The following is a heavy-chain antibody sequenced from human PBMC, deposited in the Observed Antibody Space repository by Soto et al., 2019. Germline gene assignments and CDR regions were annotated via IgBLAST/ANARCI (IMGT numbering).Heavy chain of an antibody. CDR1: GGTFSSYA. CDR3: ARKDTMVRGVIGKLDAFDI. CDR2: IIPIFGTA. D-gene: IGHD3-10*01. Sequence: SVKVSCKASGGTFSSYAISWVRQAPGQGLEWMGGIIPIFGTANYAQKFQGRVTITADESTSTAYMELSSLRSEDTAVYYCARKDTMVRGVIGKLDAFDIWGQGTMVTVSS. J-gene: IGHJ3*02. V-gene: IGHV1-69*13.